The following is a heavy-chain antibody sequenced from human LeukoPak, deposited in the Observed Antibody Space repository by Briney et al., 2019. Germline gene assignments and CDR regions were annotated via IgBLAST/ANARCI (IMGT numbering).Heavy chain of an antibody. CDR1: GGSISSYY. CDR2: IYYSGST. V-gene: IGHV4-59*01. D-gene: IGHD6-13*01. Sequence: SETLSLTCTVSGGSISSYYWSWIRQPPAKGLEWIGCIYYSGSTNYSPSLKSRVTISVDTSKNQFSLKLSSVTAADTAVYYCARDHPRYSSSWLEWGQGTLVTVSS. CDR3: ARDHPRYSSSWLE. J-gene: IGHJ4*02.